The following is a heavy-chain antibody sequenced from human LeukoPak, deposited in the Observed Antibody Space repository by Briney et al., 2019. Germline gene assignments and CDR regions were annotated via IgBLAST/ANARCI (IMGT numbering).Heavy chain of an antibody. Sequence: SETLSLTCTVSGGSISSYYWSWIRQPPGKGLEWIGYIYYSGSTNYNPSLKSRVTISVDTSKSQFSLKLSSVTAADTAVYYCAREGLNDAFDIWGQGTMVTVSS. J-gene: IGHJ3*02. CDR2: IYYSGST. CDR3: AREGLNDAFDI. CDR1: GGSISSYY. V-gene: IGHV4-59*12.